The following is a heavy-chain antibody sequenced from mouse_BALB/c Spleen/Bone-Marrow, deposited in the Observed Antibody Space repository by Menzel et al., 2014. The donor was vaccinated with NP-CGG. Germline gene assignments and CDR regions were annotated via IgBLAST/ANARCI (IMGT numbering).Heavy chain of an antibody. CDR1: GFTFSNYG. Sequence: EVKLVESGGGLVKSGGSLKLSCAASGFTFSNYGMSWVRQTPEKRLEWVAIISGGGSYTFYSDSVKGRFTISRDNAKNSLYLQLSSLRSEDTALYYCARHAYYDQTEVSFVYWGQGTLVTVSA. J-gene: IGHJ3*01. CDR2: ISGGGSYT. CDR3: ARHAYYDQTEVSFVY. V-gene: IGHV5-9-2*01. D-gene: IGHD2-4*01.